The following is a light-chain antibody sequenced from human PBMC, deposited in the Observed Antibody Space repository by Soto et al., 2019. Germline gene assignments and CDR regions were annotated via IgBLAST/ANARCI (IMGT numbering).Light chain of an antibody. J-gene: IGKJ4*01. CDR1: QSVSSNL. CDR3: QQYGGSPPVT. Sequence: EIVLTQSPGTLSLSPGERATLSCRASQSVSSNLVAWYQQKPGQATRLLIYGASSRASGIPDRFSGSWSGRKFTLPISSLEPDDFVANYCQQYGGSPPVTFGGGTKVEIK. CDR2: GAS. V-gene: IGKV3-20*01.